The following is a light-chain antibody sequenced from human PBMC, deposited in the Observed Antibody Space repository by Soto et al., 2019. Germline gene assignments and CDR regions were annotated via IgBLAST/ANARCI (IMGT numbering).Light chain of an antibody. V-gene: IGLV2-14*01. Sequence: QPASVSGSPGQSITISCTGTSSDVGGYNYVSWYQQHPGKAPKLMIYEVSNRPSGVSNRFSGSKSGNTASLTISGLQAEDEADYYCSSYTSSSTPYVFGTGTKVTVL. CDR3: SSYTSSSTPYV. CDR1: SSDVGGYNY. J-gene: IGLJ1*01. CDR2: EVS.